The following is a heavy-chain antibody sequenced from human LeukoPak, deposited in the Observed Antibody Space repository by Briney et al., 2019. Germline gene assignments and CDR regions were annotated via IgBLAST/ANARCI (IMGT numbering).Heavy chain of an antibody. J-gene: IGHJ4*02. CDR3: ARGPKEHYHDSSGYYDFDY. V-gene: IGHV4-34*01. CDR2: INHSGST. CDR1: GGSFSGYY. D-gene: IGHD3-22*01. Sequence: KPSETLSLTCAVYGGSFSGYYWSWIRQPPGKGLEWIGEINHSGSTNYNPSLKSRVTISVDTSKNQFSLKLSSVTAADTAVYYCARGPKEHYHDSSGYYDFDYWGQGTLVTVSS.